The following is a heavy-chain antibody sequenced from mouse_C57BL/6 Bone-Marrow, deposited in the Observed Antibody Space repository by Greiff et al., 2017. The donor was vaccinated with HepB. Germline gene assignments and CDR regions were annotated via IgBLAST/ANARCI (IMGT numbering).Heavy chain of an antibody. CDR1: GYTFTSYW. CDR3: ASTIYYGKDYYAMDY. J-gene: IGHJ4*01. D-gene: IGHD1-1*01. V-gene: IGHV1-55*01. Sequence: QVQLKQPGAELVKPGASVKMSCKASGYTFTSYWITWVKQRPGQGLEWIGDIYPGSGSTNYNQKFKGKSTLTVDKSSSTAYMQLSSLTSEDSAVYYCASTIYYGKDYYAMDYWGQGTSVTVSS. CDR2: IYPGSGST.